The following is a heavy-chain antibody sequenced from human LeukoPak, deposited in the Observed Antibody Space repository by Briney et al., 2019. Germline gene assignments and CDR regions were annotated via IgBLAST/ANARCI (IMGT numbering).Heavy chain of an antibody. Sequence: GGSLRLSCAASGFTFSSYWISWVRQAPGKGLDWVANIKQDGSEKYYVDSVKGRFTISRDNAKNSLYLQTNSLRAEDTAVYYCARDRVVGATKSSYYYGMDVWGQGTTVTVSS. D-gene: IGHD1-26*01. CDR1: GFTFSSYW. CDR3: ARDRVVGATKSSYYYGMDV. CDR2: IKQDGSEK. V-gene: IGHV3-7*01. J-gene: IGHJ6*02.